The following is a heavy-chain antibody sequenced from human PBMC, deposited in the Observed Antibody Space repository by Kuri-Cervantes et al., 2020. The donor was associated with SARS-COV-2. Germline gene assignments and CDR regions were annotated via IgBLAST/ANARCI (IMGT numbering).Heavy chain of an antibody. Sequence: ASVKVSCKASGYTSTGYYMHWVRQAPGQGLEWMGWINPNSGGTNHAQKFQGRVTLTADEPTSTAYMELSSLRSEDTAVYYCATALRIVVVPAANLGVDAFDIWGQGTMVTVSS. V-gene: IGHV1-2*02. D-gene: IGHD2-2*01. CDR3: ATALRIVVVPAANLGVDAFDI. J-gene: IGHJ3*02. CDR2: INPNSGGT. CDR1: GYTSTGYY.